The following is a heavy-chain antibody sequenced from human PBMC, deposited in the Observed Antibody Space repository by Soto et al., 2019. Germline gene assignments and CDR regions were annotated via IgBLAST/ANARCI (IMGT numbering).Heavy chain of an antibody. CDR2: IYPGDSDS. CDR1: GYIFITYW. Sequence: VDSLKISCTASGYIFITYWIGWVREMPGKGLEWLGVIYPGDSDSRYSPSFQGLVTISADKSVSTAYLQWSSLRASDTAMYSCARLVGATTSGFDYWGQGTLVTVSS. J-gene: IGHJ4*02. V-gene: IGHV5-51*01. CDR3: ARLVGATTSGFDY. D-gene: IGHD1-26*01.